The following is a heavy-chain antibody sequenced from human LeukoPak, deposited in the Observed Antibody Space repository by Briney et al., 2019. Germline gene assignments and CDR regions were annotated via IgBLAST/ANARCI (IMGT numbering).Heavy chain of an antibody. J-gene: IGHJ4*02. CDR1: GFTFNTYF. CDR2: IRRSSRFI. D-gene: IGHD3-22*01. V-gene: IGHV3-21*01. CDR3: ARALYDCSGYYSHFAY. Sequence: GGTLSLSCAASGFTFNTYFMNWVRQAPGKGLEWFSSIRRSSRFIYYAGSVKGRFTISRDNAKISLYLQMNSLRAEHTAVYYCARALYDCSGYYSHFAYWGQGTLVTVSS.